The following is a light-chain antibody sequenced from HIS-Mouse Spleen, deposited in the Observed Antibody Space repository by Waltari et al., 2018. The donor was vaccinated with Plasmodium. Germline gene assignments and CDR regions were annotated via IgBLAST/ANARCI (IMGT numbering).Light chain of an antibody. CDR2: KDS. V-gene: IGLV3-25*03. CDR3: QSADSSGTYRV. CDR1: ALPKQN. Sequence: SYELTQPPSVSVSPGPTARITCSGDALPKQNAYWYQQKPGQAPVLVIYKDSERPSGIPERFSGSSSGTTVTLTISGVQAEDEADYYCQSADSSGTYRVFGGGTKLTVL. J-gene: IGLJ2*01.